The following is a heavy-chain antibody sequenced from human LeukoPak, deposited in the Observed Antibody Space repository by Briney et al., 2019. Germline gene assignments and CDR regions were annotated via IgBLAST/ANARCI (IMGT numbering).Heavy chain of an antibody. J-gene: IGHJ5*02. D-gene: IGHD6-19*01. V-gene: IGHV4-34*01. CDR3: ARGRGIAVAGTVNWFDP. CDR1: GGSFSGYY. CDR2: INHSGST. Sequence: SETLSLTCAVYGGSFSGYYWSWIRQPPGKGLEWIGEINHSGSTNYNPSLKSRVTISVDTSKNQFSLKLSSVTAADTAVYYWARGRGIAVAGTVNWFDPWGQGTLVTVSS.